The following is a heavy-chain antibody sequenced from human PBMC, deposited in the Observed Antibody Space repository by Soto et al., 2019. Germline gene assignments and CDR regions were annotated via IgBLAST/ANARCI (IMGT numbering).Heavy chain of an antibody. Sequence: QVQLQESGPGLVKPSETLSLTCTVSGGSISSYYWSWIRQPPGKGLEWIGYIYYSGSTNYNPSLKRRVTISVDTSKNQFSLTLSSVTAADTAVYYCARAGGSYYSPYYYYGMDVWGQGTTVTVSS. CDR2: IYYSGST. CDR1: GGSISSYY. V-gene: IGHV4-59*01. CDR3: ARAGGSYYSPYYYYGMDV. J-gene: IGHJ6*02. D-gene: IGHD1-26*01.